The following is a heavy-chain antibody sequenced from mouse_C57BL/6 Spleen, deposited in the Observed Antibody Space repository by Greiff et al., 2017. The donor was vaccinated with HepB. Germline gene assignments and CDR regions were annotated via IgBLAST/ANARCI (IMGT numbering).Heavy chain of an antibody. CDR2: ISSGGDYI. CDR3: TRGAGIYDGYYGAMDY. Sequence: EVQGVESGEGLVKPGGSLKLSCAASGFTFSSYAMSWVRQTPEKRLEWVAYISSGGDYIYYADTVKGRFTISRDNARNTLYLQMSSLKSEDTAMYYCTRGAGIYDGYYGAMDYWGQGTSVTVSS. J-gene: IGHJ4*01. V-gene: IGHV5-9-1*02. CDR1: GFTFSSYA. D-gene: IGHD2-3*01.